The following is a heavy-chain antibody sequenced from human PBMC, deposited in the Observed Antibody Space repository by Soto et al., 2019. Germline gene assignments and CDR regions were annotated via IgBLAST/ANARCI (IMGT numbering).Heavy chain of an antibody. Sequence: TLSLTCAVSGVSISSGGYSWSWIRQPPGKGLEWIGYFYHSGSAYYNPSLKSRVTISVDRSKNQFSLKLSSVTAADTAVYYCARAGGLGAVAVDYWGQGTLVTVSS. J-gene: IGHJ4*02. V-gene: IGHV4-30-2*01. D-gene: IGHD6-19*01. CDR2: FYHSGSA. CDR1: GVSISSGGYS. CDR3: ARAGGLGAVAVDY.